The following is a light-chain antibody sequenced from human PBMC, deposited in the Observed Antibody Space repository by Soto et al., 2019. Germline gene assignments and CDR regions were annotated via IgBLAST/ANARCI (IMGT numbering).Light chain of an antibody. V-gene: IGKV3-15*01. CDR2: GAS. CDR3: QQYNYWYT. Sequence: EIVMTQSPATLSVFPGERATLSCRASQSVSSNLAWYQQKPGQAPRLLIYGASTRATGTPARFSGSGSGTEFTLTITSLQSEDFAVYYCQQYNYWYTFGQGTKLEIK. J-gene: IGKJ2*01. CDR1: QSVSSN.